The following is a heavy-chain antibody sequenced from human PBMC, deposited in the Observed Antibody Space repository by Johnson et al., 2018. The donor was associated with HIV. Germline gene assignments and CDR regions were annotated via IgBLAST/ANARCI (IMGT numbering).Heavy chain of an antibody. CDR1: GFTVSSNY. J-gene: IGHJ3*02. CDR3: AREWLYGFDI. Sequence: VQLVESGGGLVQPGGSLRLSCAASGFTVSSNYMSRVRQAPGKGLEWVSVIDSGGSTYYADSVKGRFTISRDNSKNTLYRQMNRLRAEDTAVYYCAREWLYGFDIWGQGTMVTVSS. D-gene: IGHD5-24*01. CDR2: IDSGGST. V-gene: IGHV3-66*01.